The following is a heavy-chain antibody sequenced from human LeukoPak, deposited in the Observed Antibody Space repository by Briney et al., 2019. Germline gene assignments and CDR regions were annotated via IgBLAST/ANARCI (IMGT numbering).Heavy chain of an antibody. CDR3: ARGAYCTNGVCYTAYYYYMDV. CDR1: GYTFTSYD. Sequence: ASVKVSCKASGYTFTSYDINWVRQATGQGLEWMGWMNPNSGNTGYAQKFQGRVTITRNTSISTAYMELSSLRSEDTAVYYCARGAYCTNGVCYTAYYYYMDVWGKGTTVTVSS. V-gene: IGHV1-8*03. J-gene: IGHJ6*03. CDR2: MNPNSGNT. D-gene: IGHD2-8*01.